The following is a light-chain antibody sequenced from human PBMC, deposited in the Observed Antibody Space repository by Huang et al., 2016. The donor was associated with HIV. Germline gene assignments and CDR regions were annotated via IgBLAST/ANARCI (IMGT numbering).Light chain of an antibody. CDR1: QSVDSGY. CDR3: HQYGNSMAT. V-gene: IGKV3-20*01. Sequence: VLTQSSGSMSLSPGETVTLSCGASQSVDSGYIAWYHQRPGQSTRRLVYGTSSRASGIPSRFSGSGSGRDFSLTITRLESEDFGVYYCHQYGNSMATFGQGTKVDI. J-gene: IGKJ2*01. CDR2: GTS.